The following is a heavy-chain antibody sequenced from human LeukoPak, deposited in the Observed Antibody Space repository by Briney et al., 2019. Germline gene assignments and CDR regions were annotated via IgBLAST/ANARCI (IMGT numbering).Heavy chain of an antibody. D-gene: IGHD6-13*01. CDR2: ISGSGGST. V-gene: IGHV3-23*01. CDR1: GFTFSSYA. J-gene: IGHJ4*02. CDR3: AKGQGLAAAGLFDY. Sequence: QPGGSLRLSCAASGFTFSSYAMSWVRQAPGKGLEWVSAISGSGGSTYYADSVKGRYTISRDNSRNTLYLQMNSLRAEDTAVYYCAKGQGLAAAGLFDYWGQGTLVTVSS.